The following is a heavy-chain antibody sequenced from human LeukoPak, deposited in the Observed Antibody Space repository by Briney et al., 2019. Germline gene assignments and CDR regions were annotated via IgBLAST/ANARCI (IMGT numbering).Heavy chain of an antibody. CDR3: AKGPQLYSGYHPDY. CDR2: ITGSDDAT. D-gene: IGHD3-22*01. J-gene: IGHJ4*02. Sequence: GGSLRLSCVASGFTFSSAAMTWVRQAPGKGLEWVSTITGSDDATYYANSVKGRFTISRDSSTNTLHLQMNSLRIEDTAIYYCAKGPQLYSGYHPDYWGQGTLATVSS. V-gene: IGHV3-23*01. CDR1: GFTFSSAA.